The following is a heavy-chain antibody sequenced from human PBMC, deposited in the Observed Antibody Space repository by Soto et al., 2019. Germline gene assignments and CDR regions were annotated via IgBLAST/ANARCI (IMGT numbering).Heavy chain of an antibody. CDR2: IVVGSGNT. J-gene: IGHJ4*02. CDR1: GFTFFTSA. V-gene: IGHV1-58*02. Sequence: ASVKVSCKASGFTFFTSAIQWVRQARGQRLEWMGWIVVGSGNTNYAQKFQEGVSITRDMSTNTAYMDLTSLRSEDTAVYYCAADPYCGGDCYFDYWGQGTMVTVSS. D-gene: IGHD2-21*02. CDR3: AADPYCGGDCYFDY.